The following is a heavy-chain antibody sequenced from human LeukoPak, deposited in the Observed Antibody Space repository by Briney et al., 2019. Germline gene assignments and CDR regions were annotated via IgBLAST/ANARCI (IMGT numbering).Heavy chain of an antibody. CDR3: ARSGYRSRKAPFDY. J-gene: IGHJ4*02. CDR2: INHSGST. V-gene: IGHV4-34*01. CDR1: GGSFSGYY. Sequence: SETLSLTCAVYGGSFSGYYWSWIRQPPGKGLEWIGEINHSGSTNYNPSLKSRVTISVDTSKNQFSLKLSSVTAADTAVYYCARSGYRSRKAPFDYWGQGTLVTVSS. D-gene: IGHD5-18*01.